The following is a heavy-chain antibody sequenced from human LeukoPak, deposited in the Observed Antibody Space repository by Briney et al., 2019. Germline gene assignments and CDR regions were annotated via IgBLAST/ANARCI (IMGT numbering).Heavy chain of an antibody. Sequence: SETLSLTCTVPGGSISSFYWSWIRQPPGKGLEWIGYNYNSGITNYNPPLKRRVTISVDTSKNPFSLKLSSVTAADTAVYYCARQVDTAMVTNWGQGTPVTVSS. CDR3: ARQVDTAMVTN. CDR2: NYNSGIT. J-gene: IGHJ4*02. D-gene: IGHD5-18*01. CDR1: GGSISSFY. V-gene: IGHV4-59*08.